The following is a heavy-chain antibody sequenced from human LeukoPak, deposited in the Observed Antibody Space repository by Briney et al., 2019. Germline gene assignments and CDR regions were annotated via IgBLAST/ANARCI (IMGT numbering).Heavy chain of an antibody. J-gene: IGHJ6*02. CDR2: LYSGGNT. V-gene: IGHV3-53*01. CDR1: GLIVSTSY. Sequence: GGSLRLSCAASGLIVSTSYMSWVRQAPGKGLEWAAFLYSGGNTFYADSVKGRFTISRDNSKNTLYLQMNSLRAEDTAVYYCAKSAMAGAASCMDVWGQGTTVTVSS. D-gene: IGHD3-10*01. CDR3: AKSAMAGAASCMDV.